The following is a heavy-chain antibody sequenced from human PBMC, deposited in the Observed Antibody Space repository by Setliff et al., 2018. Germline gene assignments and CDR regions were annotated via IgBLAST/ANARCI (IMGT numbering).Heavy chain of an antibody. V-gene: IGHV4-59*08. D-gene: IGHD3-10*01. CDR3: AKVPITKVYFYMDV. CDR1: GGSISTYY. J-gene: IGHJ6*03. CDR2: IHYSGST. Sequence: NPSETLSLTCTVSGGSISTYYWSWIRQPPEKGLEWIAYIHYSGSTNQNPSLKSRVTISVDTSKNQLSLKLSSVTAADTAVYYCAKVPITKVYFYMDVWGKGTTVTV.